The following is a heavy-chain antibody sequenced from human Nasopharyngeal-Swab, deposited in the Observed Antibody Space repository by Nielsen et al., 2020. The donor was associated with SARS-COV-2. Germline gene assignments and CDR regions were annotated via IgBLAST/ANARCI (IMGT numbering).Heavy chain of an antibody. CDR2: ISSSSSYI. V-gene: IGHV3-21*04. CDR1: GFTFSSYS. J-gene: IGHJ4*02. Sequence: GESLKISCAASGFTFSSYSMNWVRQAPGKGLEWVSSISSSSSYIYYADSVKGRFTISRDNAKNSLYLQMNSLRAEDTAVYYCARVEGYSMGFPYFDYWGQGTLVTVSS. CDR3: ARVEGYSMGFPYFDY. D-gene: IGHD6-13*01.